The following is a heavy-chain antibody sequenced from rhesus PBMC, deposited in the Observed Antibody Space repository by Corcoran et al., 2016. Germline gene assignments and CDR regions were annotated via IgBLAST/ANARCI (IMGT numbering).Heavy chain of an antibody. J-gene: IGHJ3*01. Sequence: QVQLQESGPGLVKPSETLSLTCAVSGGSISSNYWSWIRQPPGKGLEWIGRVYGRSGSTDYNPSLTSRVTISTDTCKNQFSLKLNSLTAADTAVYYCARNGGRTGDAFDFWGQGFGVTVSS. CDR3: ARNGGRTGDAFDF. CDR1: GGSISSNY. CDR2: VYGRSGST. D-gene: IGHD1-14*01. V-gene: IGHV4-147*01.